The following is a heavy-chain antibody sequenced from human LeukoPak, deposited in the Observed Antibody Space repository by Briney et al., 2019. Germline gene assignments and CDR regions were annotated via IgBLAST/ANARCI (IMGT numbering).Heavy chain of an antibody. Sequence: SETLSLTCTVSGGSISSSSYHWGWLRQPPGKGLEWFGGIYYSGRTYYNPSLKSRVIISVATSKIQFSLKLSSVTAADTAVYYCARHSLWCGEIAENWFDPWGQGTLVTVSS. V-gene: IGHV4-39*01. CDR2: IYYSGRT. D-gene: IGHD3-10*01. J-gene: IGHJ5*02. CDR3: ARHSLWCGEIAENWFDP. CDR1: GGSISSSSYH.